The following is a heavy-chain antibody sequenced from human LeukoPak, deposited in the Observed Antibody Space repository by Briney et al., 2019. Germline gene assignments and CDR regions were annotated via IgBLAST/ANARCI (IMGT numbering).Heavy chain of an antibody. CDR2: IRYDGSNK. V-gene: IGHV3-30*02. J-gene: IGHJ4*02. Sequence: GGSLRLSCAASGFTYSSYGMHWVRQAPGKGLEWVAFIRYDGSNKYYADSVKGRFTISRDNSKNTLYLQMNSLRAEDTAVYYCARAGLGSSASEFDYWGQGTLVTVSS. CDR1: GFTYSSYG. D-gene: IGHD2-2*01. CDR3: ARAGLGSSASEFDY.